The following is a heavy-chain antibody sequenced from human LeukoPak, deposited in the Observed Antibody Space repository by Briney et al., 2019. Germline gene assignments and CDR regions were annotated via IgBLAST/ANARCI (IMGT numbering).Heavy chain of an antibody. CDR1: GGSISTYY. Sequence: SETLSLTCTVSGGSISTYYWSWVRQPPGKGLEWIGYVYYSGTTNYKYKSSLKSRVTISVDTSKNQFSLKLSSVTAADTAVYYCARELKVTTLITASFDYWGQGSLVTVPS. J-gene: IGHJ4*02. V-gene: IGHV4-59*12. CDR2: VYYSGTT. D-gene: IGHD4-17*01. CDR3: ARELKVTTLITASFDY.